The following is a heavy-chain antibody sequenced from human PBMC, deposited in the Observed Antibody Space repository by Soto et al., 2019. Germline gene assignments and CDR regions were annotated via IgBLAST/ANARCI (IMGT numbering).Heavy chain of an antibody. CDR3: ARSHSRGWALNYYYGMDV. V-gene: IGHV1-18*01. CDR1: GYTFTSYG. D-gene: IGHD6-19*01. Sequence: QVQLVQSGAEVKKPWASVKVSCKASGYTFTSYGISWVRQAPGQGLEWMGWISAYNGNTNDAQKLQGRVTMTTDTPTSTAYMELRSLRSDDTAVYYCARSHSRGWALNYYYGMDVWGQGTTVTVSS. CDR2: ISAYNGNT. J-gene: IGHJ6*02.